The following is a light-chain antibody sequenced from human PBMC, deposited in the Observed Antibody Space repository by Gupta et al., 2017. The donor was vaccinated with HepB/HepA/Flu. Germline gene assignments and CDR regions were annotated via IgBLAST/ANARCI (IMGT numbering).Light chain of an antibody. Sequence: QSALTQPAAVSGSPGQPITISCTGSSSDVGAYAYVSWYQQHAGKAPKLNIYDLSVRPSGVSIRCSGSKSGNTASLTISGLQAEDEADYFCNSYTTNSIYVFGTGTEVTVL. CDR3: NSYTTNSIYV. CDR1: SSDVGAYAY. J-gene: IGLJ1*01. CDR2: DLS. V-gene: IGLV2-14*03.